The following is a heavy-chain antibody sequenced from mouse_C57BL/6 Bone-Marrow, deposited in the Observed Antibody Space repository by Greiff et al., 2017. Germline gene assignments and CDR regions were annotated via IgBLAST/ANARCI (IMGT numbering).Heavy chain of an antibody. D-gene: IGHD1-1*01. CDR2: INPNYGST. J-gene: IGHJ4*01. CDR3: ARSDYFGSSPYYYAMDY. CDR1: GYSFTDYN. V-gene: IGHV1-39*01. Sequence: VQLQQSGPELVKPGASVKISCKASGYSFTDYNMNWVQQSNGKSLEWIGVINPNYGSTSYNQKFKGKATLTVNQSSSTAYMQLNSLTSEDSAVYYCARSDYFGSSPYYYAMDYWGQGTSVTVS.